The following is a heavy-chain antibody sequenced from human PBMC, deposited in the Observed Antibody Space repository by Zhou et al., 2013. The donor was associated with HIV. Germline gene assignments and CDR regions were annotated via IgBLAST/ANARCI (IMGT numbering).Heavy chain of an antibody. D-gene: IGHD2-15*01. Sequence: QVQLVQSGAEVKKPGSSVKVSCKASGGTFSSYAISWVRQAPGQGLEWMGRIIPILGIANYAQKFQGRVTITADKSTSTAYMELSSLRSEDTAVYYCARECSGGSCYPDYGDSFDYWGQGTLVTVSS. CDR1: GGTFSSYA. J-gene: IGHJ4*02. V-gene: IGHV1-69*04. CDR2: IIPILGIA. CDR3: ARECSGGSCYPDYGDSFDY.